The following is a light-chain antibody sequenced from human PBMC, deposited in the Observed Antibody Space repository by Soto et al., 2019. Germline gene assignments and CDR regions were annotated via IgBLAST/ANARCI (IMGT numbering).Light chain of an antibody. CDR3: QQYIGLWT. CDR2: GAS. Sequence: DIQLTQSPSTLSASVGDRVTITCRASQTISTFLAWYQQKPGKAPHLLIYGASSLQSGVPSRFSGSGSGTEFTLSIISLQPDDLGTYYCQQYIGLWTFGQGTKLDLK. CDR1: QTISTF. J-gene: IGKJ1*01. V-gene: IGKV1-5*01.